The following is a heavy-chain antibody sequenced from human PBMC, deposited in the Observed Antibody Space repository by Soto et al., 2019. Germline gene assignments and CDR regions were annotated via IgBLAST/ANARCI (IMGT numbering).Heavy chain of an antibody. CDR3: ARGEDAFFYYGLDV. V-gene: IGHV4-59*01. J-gene: IGHJ6*02. CDR1: GGSITSSY. CDR2: IYDTGISCYTPST. Sequence: PSETLSLTCTVSGGSITSSYWSWIRRPPGKGLEWIAYIYDTGISCYTPSTSYNPSLKSRVTMSVATSKSQFSLKLTSVTAADTAVYYCARGEDAFFYYGLDVWGQGITVTVSS.